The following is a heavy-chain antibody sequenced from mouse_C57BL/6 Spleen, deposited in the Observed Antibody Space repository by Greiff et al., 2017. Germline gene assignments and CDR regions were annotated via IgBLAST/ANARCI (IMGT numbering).Heavy chain of an antibody. Sequence: QVQLQQPGAELVRPGSSVKLSCKASGYTFTSYWMDWVKQRPGQGLEWIGNIYPSDSETHYNQKFKDKATLTVDKSSSTAYMQLSSLTPEDSAVYYCARASYYDYDDAMDYWGQGTSVTVSS. CDR2: IYPSDSET. J-gene: IGHJ4*01. CDR3: ARASYYDYDDAMDY. CDR1: GYTFTSYW. V-gene: IGHV1-61*01. D-gene: IGHD2-4*01.